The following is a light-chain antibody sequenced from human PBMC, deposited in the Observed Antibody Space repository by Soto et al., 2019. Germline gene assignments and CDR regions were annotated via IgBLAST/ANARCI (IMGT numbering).Light chain of an antibody. J-gene: IGKJ5*01. CDR2: ETI. CDR3: QHRSHWLIT. Sequence: EIVLTQSPATLSLSPGERATLSCRASQSVTNYLAWYQQKAGQASRLLIYETIHRATGIPARFSGSGSGTDFTLTISSLEPEDFAVYYCQHRSHWLITFGQGTRLEIK. CDR1: QSVTNY. V-gene: IGKV3-11*01.